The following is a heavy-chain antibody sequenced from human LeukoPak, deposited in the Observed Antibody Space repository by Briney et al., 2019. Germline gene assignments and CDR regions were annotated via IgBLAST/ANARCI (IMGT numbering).Heavy chain of an antibody. CDR2: INPNGGST. V-gene: IGHV1-46*03. Sequence: GASVKVSCKASGYTFTSYYMHWVRQAPGQGLEWMGIINPNGGSTSYAQKFQGRVTMTRDTSTSTVYMELSSLRSEDTAVYYCARVGGYCSSTSCYTRPRFQHWGQGTLVTVSS. CDR3: ARVGGYCSSTSCYTRPRFQH. D-gene: IGHD2-2*02. CDR1: GYTFTSYY. J-gene: IGHJ1*01.